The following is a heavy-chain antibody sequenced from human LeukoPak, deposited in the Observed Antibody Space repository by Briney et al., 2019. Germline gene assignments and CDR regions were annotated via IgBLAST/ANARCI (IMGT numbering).Heavy chain of an antibody. V-gene: IGHV4-39*07. J-gene: IGHJ4*02. CDR2: IYYSGRT. CDR1: RGSISSSSYY. CDR3: ARDVYDYVWGSYRFVDY. Sequence: SETLSLTCSVSRGSISSSSYYWGWIRQPPGTGLEWIGSIYYSGRTYYNPSLKSRVTISVDTSKNQFSLKLSSVTAADTAVYYCARDVYDYVWGSYRFVDYWGQGTLVTVSS. D-gene: IGHD3-16*02.